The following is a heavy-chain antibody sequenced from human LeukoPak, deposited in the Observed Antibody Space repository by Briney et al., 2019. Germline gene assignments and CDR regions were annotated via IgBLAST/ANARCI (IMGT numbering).Heavy chain of an antibody. D-gene: IGHD4-17*01. J-gene: IGHJ4*02. CDR3: AKNFYGDYNVFFDY. V-gene: IGHV3-23*01. Sequence: PGGSLRLSCAAFGFAFSSQAMGWGRQAPGKGLEWVSALSGSGGSTYYADSVKGRFTISRDNSKNTLYLQMNSPRAERTGMYFCAKNFYGDYNVFFDYWGQGTLVTVSS. CDR1: GFAFSSQA. CDR2: LSGSGGST.